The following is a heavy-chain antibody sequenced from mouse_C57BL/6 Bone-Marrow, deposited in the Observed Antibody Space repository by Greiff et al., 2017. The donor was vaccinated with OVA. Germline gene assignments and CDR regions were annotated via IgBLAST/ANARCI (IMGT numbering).Heavy chain of an antibody. V-gene: IGHV1-81*01. CDR3: ASRSCGSHFDY. CDR1: GYTFTSYG. D-gene: IGHD1-1*01. Sequence: QVQLQQSGAELARPGASVKLSCKASGYTFTSYGISWVKQRTGQGLEWIGEIYPRSGNTYYNEKFKGKATLTEDKSSSTGYMRLRSLTSEDSAVYFCASRSCGSHFDYWGQGTTLTVSS. J-gene: IGHJ2*01. CDR2: IYPRSGNT.